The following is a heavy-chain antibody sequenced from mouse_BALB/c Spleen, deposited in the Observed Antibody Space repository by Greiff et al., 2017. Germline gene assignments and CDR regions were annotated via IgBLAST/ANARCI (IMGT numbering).Heavy chain of an antibody. CDR2: IWAGGST. CDR1: GFSLTSYG. Sequence: QVQLQQSGPGLVAPSQSLSITCTVSGFSLTSYGVHWVRQPPGKGLEWLGVIWAGGSTNYNSALMSRLSISKDNSKSQVFLKMNSLQTDDTAMYYCAIYGYDGGYFDVWGAGTTVTVSS. V-gene: IGHV2-9*02. CDR3: AIYGYDGGYFDV. J-gene: IGHJ1*01. D-gene: IGHD2-2*01.